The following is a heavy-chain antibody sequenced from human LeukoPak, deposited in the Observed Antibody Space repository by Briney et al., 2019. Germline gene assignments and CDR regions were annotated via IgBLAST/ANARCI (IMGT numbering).Heavy chain of an antibody. V-gene: IGHV3-33*01. Sequence: GGSLRLSCAASGFTFSSYGMHWVRQAPGKGLEWVAVIWYDGSNKYYADSVKGRFTISRDNSKNTLYLQMNSLRAEDTAVYYCARDSLGYCSGGSCYLYSDYWGQGALVTVSS. CDR1: GFTFSSYG. D-gene: IGHD2-15*01. CDR3: ARDSLGYCSGGSCYLYSDY. CDR2: IWYDGSNK. J-gene: IGHJ4*02.